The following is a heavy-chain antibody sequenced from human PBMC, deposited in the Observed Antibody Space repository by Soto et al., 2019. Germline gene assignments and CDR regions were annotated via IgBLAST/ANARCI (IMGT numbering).Heavy chain of an antibody. CDR3: ARVRCSGGSCSPYYYYGMDV. J-gene: IGHJ6*02. CDR1: GGSISSYY. V-gene: IGHV4-4*07. CDR2: IYTSGST. Sequence: SETLSLTCTVSGGSISSYYWSWIRQPAGKGLEWIGRIYTSGSTNYNPSLKSRVTMSVDTSKNQFSLKLSSVTAADTAVYYCARVRCSGGSCSPYYYYGMDVWGQGXTVTVPS. D-gene: IGHD2-15*01.